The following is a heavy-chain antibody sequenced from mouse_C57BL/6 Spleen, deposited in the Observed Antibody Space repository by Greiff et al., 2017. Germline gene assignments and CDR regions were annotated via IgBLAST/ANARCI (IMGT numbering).Heavy chain of an antibody. D-gene: IGHD2-4*01. CDR3: AIYYDYESWFAY. Sequence: EVQLKESGPGLVKPSQSLSLTCSVTGYSITSGYYWNWIRQFPGNKLEWMGYISYDGSNNYNPSLKNRISITRDTSKNQFFLKLNSVTTEDTATYYCAIYYDYESWFAYWGQGTLVTVSA. CDR2: ISYDGSN. CDR1: GYSITSGYY. V-gene: IGHV3-6*01. J-gene: IGHJ3*01.